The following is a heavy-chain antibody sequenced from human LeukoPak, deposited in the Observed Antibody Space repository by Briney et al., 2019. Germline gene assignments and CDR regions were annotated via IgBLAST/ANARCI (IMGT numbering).Heavy chain of an antibody. Sequence: PGGSLRLSCAASGFTFSSDWMHWVRQAPGKGLVWVSRTDPDERITSYADSVKGRFTISRDNSKNTLYLQMNSLRAEDTAVYYCARGPVALCSGSCSPKPTFDYWGQGTLVTVSS. V-gene: IGHV3-74*01. J-gene: IGHJ4*02. D-gene: IGHD2-15*01. CDR2: TDPDERIT. CDR1: GFTFSSDW. CDR3: ARGPVALCSGSCSPKPTFDY.